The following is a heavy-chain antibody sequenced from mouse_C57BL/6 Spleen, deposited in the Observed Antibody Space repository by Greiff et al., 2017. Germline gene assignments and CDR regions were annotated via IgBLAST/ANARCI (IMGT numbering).Heavy chain of an antibody. CDR3: ARGGLYFDV. D-gene: IGHD3-3*01. V-gene: IGHV1-26*01. CDR1: GYTFTDYY. Sequence: VQLQQSGPELVKPGASVKISCKASGYTFTDYYMNWVKQSHGKSLEWIGDINPNNGGTSYNQKFKGKATLTVDKSSSTAYMELRSLTSEDSAVYYCARGGLYFDVWGTGTTVTVSS. CDR2: INPNNGGT. J-gene: IGHJ1*03.